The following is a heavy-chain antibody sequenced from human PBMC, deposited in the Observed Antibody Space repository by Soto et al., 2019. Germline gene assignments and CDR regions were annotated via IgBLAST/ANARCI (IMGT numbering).Heavy chain of an antibody. CDR1: GYTFSSYY. D-gene: IGHD4-17*01. J-gene: IGHJ3*02. Sequence: ASVKVSCKASGYTFSSYYIHWVRQAPGQGLEWMGIINPSGGSTTYAQKFQGRVTMTRDTSTSTVYMELSSLRSEDTAVYYCTRAPSYGAFDIWGQGTMVTVSS. V-gene: IGHV1-46*03. CDR3: TRAPSYGAFDI. CDR2: INPSGGST.